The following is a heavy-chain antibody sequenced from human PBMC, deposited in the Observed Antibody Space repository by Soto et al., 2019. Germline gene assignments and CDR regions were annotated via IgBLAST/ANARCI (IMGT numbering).Heavy chain of an antibody. V-gene: IGHV4-39*01. CDR2: IYYSGST. CDR1: GGSISSSSYY. J-gene: IGHJ5*02. CDR3: ARWQQLSGDNWFDP. D-gene: IGHD6-13*01. Sequence: SETLSLTCTVSGGSISSSSYYWGWIRQPPGKGLEWIGSIYYSGSTYYNPSLKSRVTISVDTSKNQFSLKLSSVTAADTAVYYCARWQQLSGDNWFDPGDQGTLVAVSS.